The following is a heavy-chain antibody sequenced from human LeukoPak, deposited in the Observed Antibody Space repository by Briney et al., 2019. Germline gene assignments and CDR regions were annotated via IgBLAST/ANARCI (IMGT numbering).Heavy chain of an antibody. D-gene: IGHD5-24*01. CDR2: ISGSGGST. J-gene: IGHJ4*02. CDR1: GFTFSSYA. CDR3: VKSPRRDGYPRY. Sequence: GGSLRLSCAASGFTFSSYAMSWVRQAPGKGLEWVSAISGSGGSTYYADSVKGRFTISRDNSKNTLYLQMNSLRAEDTAVYYCVKSPRRDGYPRYWGQGTLVTVSS. V-gene: IGHV3-23*01.